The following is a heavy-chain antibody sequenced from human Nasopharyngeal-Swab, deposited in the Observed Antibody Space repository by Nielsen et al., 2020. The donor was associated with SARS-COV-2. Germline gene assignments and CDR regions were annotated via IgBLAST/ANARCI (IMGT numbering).Heavy chain of an antibody. CDR2: IKQDGSEK. Sequence: GGSLRLSCAASGFTFSSYWMSWVRQAPGKGLEWVANIKQDGSEKYYVDSVKGRFTISRDNAKNSLYLQMNSLRAEDTAVYYCAKAIVVVPAAMGGYYYYGMDVWGQGTTVTVSS. D-gene: IGHD2-2*01. V-gene: IGHV3-7*03. CDR3: AKAIVVVPAAMGGYYYYGMDV. CDR1: GFTFSSYW. J-gene: IGHJ6*02.